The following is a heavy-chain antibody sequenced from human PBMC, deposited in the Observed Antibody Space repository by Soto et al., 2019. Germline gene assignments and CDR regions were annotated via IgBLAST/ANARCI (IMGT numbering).Heavy chain of an antibody. D-gene: IGHD3-22*01. J-gene: IGHJ4*02. CDR1: GFTFNSYA. V-gene: IGHV3-23*01. CDR3: ARDYYDSSGYFGD. Sequence: GRSLRLSCAASGFTFNSYAMSCVRQAPGKGLEWVSAISGSGGSTYYADSVKGRFTISRDNAKNSLSLQMNSLRDEDTAVYYCARDYYDSSGYFGDWGQGALVTVSS. CDR2: ISGSGGST.